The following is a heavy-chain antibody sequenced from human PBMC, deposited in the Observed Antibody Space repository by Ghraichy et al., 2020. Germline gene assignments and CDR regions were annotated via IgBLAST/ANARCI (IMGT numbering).Heavy chain of an antibody. Sequence: SQTLSLTCAVYGGSFSGYYWSWIRQPPGKGLEWIGEINHSGSTNYNPSLKSRVTISVDTSKNQFSLKLSSVTAADTAVYYCARRGVGEQWLVRPLRGWFDYWGQGTLVTVSS. CDR2: INHSGST. J-gene: IGHJ4*02. CDR1: GGSFSGYY. CDR3: ARRGVGEQWLVRPLRGWFDY. V-gene: IGHV4-34*01. D-gene: IGHD6-19*01.